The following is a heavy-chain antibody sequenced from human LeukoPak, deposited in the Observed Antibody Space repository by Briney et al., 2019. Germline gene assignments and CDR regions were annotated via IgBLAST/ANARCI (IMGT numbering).Heavy chain of an antibody. CDR1: GFTFSSYW. Sequence: GVLRLSCAASGFTFSSYWMNWVRQVPGEGLVWVSRINTDGSTTNYADSVKGRFTISRDNIKNTLYLQMNNLRADDTAVYYCARLEDCDPTVCYGPSDYWGEGTLITVSS. V-gene: IGHV3-74*01. CDR3: ARLEDCDPTVCYGPSDY. J-gene: IGHJ4*02. D-gene: IGHD2-2*01. CDR2: INTDGSTT.